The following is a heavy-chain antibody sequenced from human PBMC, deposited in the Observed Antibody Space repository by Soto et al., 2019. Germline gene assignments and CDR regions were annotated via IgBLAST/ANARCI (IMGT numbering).Heavy chain of an antibody. CDR2: IYHSGST. Sequence: PWETLSLTCAVSGGSISSSNWWSWVRQPPGKGLEWIGEIYHSGSTNYNPSLKSRVTISVDKSKNQFSLKLSSVTAADTAVYYCARSAPITMVRGVKSYYYYGMDVWGQGTTVTVSS. CDR3: ARSAPITMVRGVKSYYYYGMDV. D-gene: IGHD3-10*01. J-gene: IGHJ6*02. CDR1: GGSISSSNW. V-gene: IGHV4-4*02.